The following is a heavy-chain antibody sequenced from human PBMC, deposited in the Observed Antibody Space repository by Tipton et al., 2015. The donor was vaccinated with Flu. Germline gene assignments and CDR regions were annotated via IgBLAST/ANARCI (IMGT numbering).Heavy chain of an antibody. D-gene: IGHD3-3*01. Sequence: TLSLTCTVSGGSISSGGYYWSWIRQHPGKGLEWIGYIYYSGSTYYNPSLKSRVTISIDTSKNQFSLKLSSVTAADTAVYYCVRDTIFGVAHWGQGTLVTVSS. V-gene: IGHV4-31*03. CDR2: IYYSGST. CDR3: VRDTIFGVAH. J-gene: IGHJ4*02. CDR1: GGSISSGGYY.